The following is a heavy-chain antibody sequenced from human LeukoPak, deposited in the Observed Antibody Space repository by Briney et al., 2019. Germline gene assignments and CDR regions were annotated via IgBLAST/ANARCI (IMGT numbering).Heavy chain of an antibody. D-gene: IGHD3-10*02. V-gene: IGHV3-48*04. Sequence: QPGGSLRLSCAASGFTFSSYNINWVRQAPGKGLEWVSYISSSRRTISYADSVKGRFTISRDNAKNSLYLQMNSLRAEDTAVYYCAELRINMIGGVWGKGTTVTISS. CDR1: GFTFSSYN. CDR2: ISSSRRTI. J-gene: IGHJ6*04. CDR3: AELRINMIGGV.